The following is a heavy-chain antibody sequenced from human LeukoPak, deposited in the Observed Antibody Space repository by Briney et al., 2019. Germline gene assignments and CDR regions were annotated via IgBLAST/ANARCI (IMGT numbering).Heavy chain of an antibody. D-gene: IGHD6-13*01. Sequence: PSETLSLTCTVSSGSVNSGSYYWNWIRQPPGEGLEWIGYIYYSGSTNYNPSLKSRVTISVDTAKNQLSLKLSSVTAADTAVYYCARRAGYTSSWYEYWGQGTLVTVSS. CDR3: ARRAGYTSSWYEY. CDR2: IYYSGST. CDR1: SGSVNSGSYY. J-gene: IGHJ4*02. V-gene: IGHV4-61*01.